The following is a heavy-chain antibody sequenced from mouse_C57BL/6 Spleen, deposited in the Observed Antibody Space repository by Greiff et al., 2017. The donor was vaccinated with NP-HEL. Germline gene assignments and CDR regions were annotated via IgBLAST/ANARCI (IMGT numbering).Heavy chain of an antibody. D-gene: IGHD3-1*01. CDR1: GFTFSSYA. Sequence: EVQLVESGGGLVKPGGSLKLSCAASGFTFSSYAMSWVRQTPEKRLEWVATISDGGSYTYYPDNVKGRFTISRDNAKNNLYLQMSHLKSEDTAMYYCARDRGIRYFDVWGTGTTVTVSS. V-gene: IGHV5-4*01. CDR3: ARDRGIRYFDV. J-gene: IGHJ1*03. CDR2: ISDGGSYT.